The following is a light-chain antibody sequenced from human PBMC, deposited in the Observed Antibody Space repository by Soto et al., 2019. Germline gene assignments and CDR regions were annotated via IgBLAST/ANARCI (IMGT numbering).Light chain of an antibody. J-gene: IGLJ1*01. CDR1: SSDVGGYKY. CDR2: DVS. Sequence: QSVLTQPRSVSGSPGQSVTIPCTGTSSDVGGYKYVSWYQQHPGKAPTLMIYDVSERPSGVPVRFSGSKSGNTASLTISGLQAEDEADYYCCSYAGSYTYVFGTGTKVTV. V-gene: IGLV2-11*01. CDR3: CSYAGSYTYV.